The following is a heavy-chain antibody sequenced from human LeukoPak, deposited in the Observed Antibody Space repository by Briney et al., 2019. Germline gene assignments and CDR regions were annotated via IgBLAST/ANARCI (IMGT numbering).Heavy chain of an antibody. J-gene: IGHJ4*02. CDR1: GYTFTGYY. V-gene: IGHV1-2*02. CDR2: INPHSGGT. Sequence: ASVKVSCKASGYTFTGYYMHRVRQAPGQGLEWMGWINPHSGGTNYAQNLQGRVTMTRDTSISTAYMELSRVRSDDTAVYYCARFDQVSETAGGYWGQGTLVTVSS. D-gene: IGHD5/OR15-5a*01. CDR3: ARFDQVSETAGGY.